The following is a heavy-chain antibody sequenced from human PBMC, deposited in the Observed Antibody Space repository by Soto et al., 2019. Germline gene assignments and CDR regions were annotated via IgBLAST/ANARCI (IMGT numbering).Heavy chain of an antibody. CDR1: GYSISSSNW. CDR3: SKREIQGPIDY. V-gene: IGHV4-28*01. J-gene: IGHJ4*02. CDR2: IYYSGTT. D-gene: IGHD1-26*01. Sequence: QVQLQESGPGLVKPSDTLSLTCAVSGYSISSSNWWGWIRQPPGKGLEWIGYIYYSGTTYYNPSLKSRVNKSVDTTEHQSTLKLTTVTAVDTAVYYGSKREIQGPIDYWGQGTLVTVSS.